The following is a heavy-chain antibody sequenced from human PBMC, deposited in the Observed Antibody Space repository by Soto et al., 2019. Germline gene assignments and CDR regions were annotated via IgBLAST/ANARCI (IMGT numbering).Heavy chain of an antibody. Sequence: QLQLQESGSGLVKPSQTLSLTCAVSGGSIISDGYSWSWIRQPPGKGLQWIGHIYEGGNTYYTPSLESRVAISTDKSKNQFSLRLSSVTAADTAVYYCVRRSPEDAFDIWGQGTRVTVSP. V-gene: IGHV4-30-2*01. CDR3: VRRSPEDAFDI. CDR1: GGSIISDGYS. CDR2: IYEGGNT. J-gene: IGHJ3*02.